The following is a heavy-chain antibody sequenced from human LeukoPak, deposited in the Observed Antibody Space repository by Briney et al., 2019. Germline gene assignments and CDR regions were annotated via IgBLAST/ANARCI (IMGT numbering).Heavy chain of an antibody. J-gene: IGHJ6*02. V-gene: IGHV1-24*01. CDR1: GYTLTELS. CDR3: ATDGPYSSSWYG. Sequence: ASVQVSCQVSGYTLTELSMHWVRQAPGKGLEWMGGFDPEDGETIYAQKFQGRVTMTEDTSTDTAYMELSSLRSEDTAVYYCATDGPYSSSWYGWGQGTTVTVSS. D-gene: IGHD6-13*01. CDR2: FDPEDGET.